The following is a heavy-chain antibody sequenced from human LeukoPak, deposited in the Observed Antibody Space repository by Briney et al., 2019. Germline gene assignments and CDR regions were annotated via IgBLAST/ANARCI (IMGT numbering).Heavy chain of an antibody. CDR1: GFTVSSNY. J-gene: IGHJ4*02. D-gene: IGHD6-6*01. Sequence: GGSLRLSCAASGFTVSSNYMSWVRQAPGKGLEWVSVIYSGGSTYYADSVKGRFTISRDNSKNTLYLQMNSLRAEDTAVYYCARLGCSSSSDSDYWGQGTLVTVSS. CDR3: ARLGCSSSSDSDY. V-gene: IGHV3-53*01. CDR2: IYSGGST.